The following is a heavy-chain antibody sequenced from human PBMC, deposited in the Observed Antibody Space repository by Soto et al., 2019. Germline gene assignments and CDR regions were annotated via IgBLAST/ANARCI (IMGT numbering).Heavy chain of an antibody. J-gene: IGHJ2*01. V-gene: IGHV4-59*01. CDR1: GGSISYYY. CDR3: ARVRERWFTYWYFDL. CDR2: IYYSGST. Sequence: QVQLQESGPGLVKPSETLSLTCTVSGGSISYYYWSWIRQPPGKGLEYIGYIYYSGSTNYNPSLKSRVTMSVDTSKNQFSPRLSSVTAADTAVYYCARVRERWFTYWYFDLWGRGTLVTVSS. D-gene: IGHD1-26*01.